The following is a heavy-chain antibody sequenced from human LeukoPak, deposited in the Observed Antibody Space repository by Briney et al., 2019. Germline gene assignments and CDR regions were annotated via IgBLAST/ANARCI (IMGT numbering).Heavy chain of an antibody. D-gene: IGHD5-18*01. Sequence: GASVKVSCKASGYTFTGYYMHWVRQAPGQGLEWMGWISAYNGNTNYAQKLQGRVTMTTDTSTSTAYMELRSLRSDDTAVYYCARALVDTAMVKGYFDLWGRGTLVTVSS. CDR3: ARALVDTAMVKGYFDL. V-gene: IGHV1-18*04. J-gene: IGHJ2*01. CDR1: GYTFTGYY. CDR2: ISAYNGNT.